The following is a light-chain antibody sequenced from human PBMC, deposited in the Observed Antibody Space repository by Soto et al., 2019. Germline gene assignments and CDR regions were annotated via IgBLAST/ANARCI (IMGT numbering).Light chain of an antibody. CDR1: RSFSSSY. CDR3: QQFGSSTWT. V-gene: IGKV3-20*01. Sequence: IVLTQSPGILSLSPGERATLSCRASRSFSSSYLAWYQQQPGQAPRLLIYGASTRATDIPDRFSGSGSRTDFTLTITRLEPEDFAVYYCQQFGSSTWTFGQGTKVEIK. CDR2: GAS. J-gene: IGKJ1*01.